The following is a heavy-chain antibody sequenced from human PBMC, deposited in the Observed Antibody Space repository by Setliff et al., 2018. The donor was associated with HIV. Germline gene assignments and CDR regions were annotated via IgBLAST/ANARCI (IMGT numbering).Heavy chain of an antibody. Sequence: SETLSLTCAVYGGSFSGYYWSWIRQSPGKGLEWIGEIDHSGSTDDNPSLKSRVTMSVDTSKKQFSLKLDSVTAADTAVYYCARGGFCSSGYYLLDYWGQGTLVTVSS. CDR3: ARGGFCSSGYYLLDY. J-gene: IGHJ4*02. CDR1: GGSFSGYY. CDR2: IDHSGST. V-gene: IGHV4-34*01. D-gene: IGHD6-19*01.